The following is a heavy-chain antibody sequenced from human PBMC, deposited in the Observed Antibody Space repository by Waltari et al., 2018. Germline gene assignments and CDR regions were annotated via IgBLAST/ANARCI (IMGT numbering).Heavy chain of an antibody. CDR3: ARGLGERYYLDHFDS. CDR2: LYYSGST. J-gene: IGHJ4*02. D-gene: IGHD1-26*01. CDR1: GGSVSSGTSY. V-gene: IGHV4-61*01. Sequence: QVQLQESGPGLVKPSETLSVPCTVSGGSVSSGTSYWSWIRQPPGRGLEWIGYLYYSGSTNYNPSLKSRGTISIDTSQNQFSLNLNSVTAADTAVYYCARGLGERYYLDHFDSWGQGTLVTVSS.